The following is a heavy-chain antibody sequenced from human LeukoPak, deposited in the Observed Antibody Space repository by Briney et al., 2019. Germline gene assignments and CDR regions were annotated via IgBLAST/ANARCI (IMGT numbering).Heavy chain of an antibody. V-gene: IGHV3-33*01. CDR1: GFTFSGYG. CDR2: IWYDGSKT. CDR3: ARDLNAFDI. J-gene: IGHJ3*02. D-gene: IGHD3-9*01. Sequence: GESLKISCVASGFTFSGYGMHWGRQAPGKGLEWVAVIWYDGSKTYHADPVKGRFTISRDNSKNTLYLQMNSLRAEDTAVYYCARDLNAFDIWGQGTMVIVSS.